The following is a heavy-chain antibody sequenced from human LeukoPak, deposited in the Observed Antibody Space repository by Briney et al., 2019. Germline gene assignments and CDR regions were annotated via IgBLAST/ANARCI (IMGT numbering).Heavy chain of an antibody. V-gene: IGHV3-7*03. Sequence: GGSLRLSCAASAFTFSTYGMHWVRQAPGKGLEWVANIKEDGSEKYYVDAVKGRFSISRDNAKNSLYLQVNSLRAEDTAVYYCANIRSGYWGQGTLVTVSS. CDR2: IKEDGSEK. CDR1: AFTFSTYG. CDR3: ANIRSGY. J-gene: IGHJ4*02. D-gene: IGHD1-14*01.